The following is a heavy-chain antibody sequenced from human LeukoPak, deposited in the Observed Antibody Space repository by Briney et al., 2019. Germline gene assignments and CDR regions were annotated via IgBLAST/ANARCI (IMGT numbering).Heavy chain of an antibody. CDR2: FDPEDGET. CDR1: GYTLTELS. Sequence: ASVKVSCKVSGYTLTELSMHWVRQAPGKGLEWMEGFDPEDGETIYAQKFQGRVTMTEDTSTDTAYMELSSLRSEDTAVYYCATALFRGSGSYRIFDYWGQGTLVTVSS. J-gene: IGHJ4*02. D-gene: IGHD3-10*01. CDR3: ATALFRGSGSYRIFDY. V-gene: IGHV1-24*01.